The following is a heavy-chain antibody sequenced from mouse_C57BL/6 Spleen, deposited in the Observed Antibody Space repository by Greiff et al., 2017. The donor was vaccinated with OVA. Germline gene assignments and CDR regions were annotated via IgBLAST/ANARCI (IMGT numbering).Heavy chain of an antibody. V-gene: IGHV1-4*01. CDR1: GYTFTSYT. CDR2: INPSRGYT. Sequence: QVQLQQSGAELARPGASVKMSCKASGYTFTSYTMHWVKQRPGQGLEWIGYINPSRGYTKYNQKFKDKATLTADKSSSTAYMQLSSLTSADSAVNYCARFATVVEGYVDVWGTGTTVTVSS. CDR3: ARFATVVEGYVDV. D-gene: IGHD1-1*01. J-gene: IGHJ1*03.